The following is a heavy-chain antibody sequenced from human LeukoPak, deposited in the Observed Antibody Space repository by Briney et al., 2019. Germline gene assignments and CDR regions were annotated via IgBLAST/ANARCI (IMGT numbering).Heavy chain of an antibody. CDR3: ARDGGRTGTTLVGY. Sequence: GASVKVSCKASGYTFTSYGISWVRQAPGQGLEWMGWISAYNGTTNYAQKLQGRLTMTTDTSTSTAYMELRSLKSDDTAVYYCARDGGRTGTTLVGYWGQGALVTVSS. J-gene: IGHJ4*02. CDR2: ISAYNGTT. V-gene: IGHV1-18*01. CDR1: GYTFTSYG. D-gene: IGHD1-1*01.